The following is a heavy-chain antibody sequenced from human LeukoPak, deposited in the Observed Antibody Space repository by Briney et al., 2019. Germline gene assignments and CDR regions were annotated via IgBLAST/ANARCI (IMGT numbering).Heavy chain of an antibody. CDR3: ARDSGTRPGY. J-gene: IGHJ4*02. CDR1: GGSISSSSYY. D-gene: IGHD6-6*01. Sequence: SETLSLTCTVSGGSISSSSYYWGWIRQPPGKGLEWIGSIYYSGSTYYSPSLKSRVTISVDTSKNQFSLKLSSVTAADTAVYYCARDSGTRPGYWGQGTLVTVSS. V-gene: IGHV4-39*07. CDR2: IYYSGST.